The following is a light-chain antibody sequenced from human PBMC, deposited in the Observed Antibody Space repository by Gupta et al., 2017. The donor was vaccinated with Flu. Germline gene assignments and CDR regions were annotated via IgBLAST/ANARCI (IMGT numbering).Light chain of an antibody. V-gene: IGLV2-14*01. J-gene: IGLJ2*01. CDR2: DVS. CDR1: SSDVGDSKY. Sequence: QSALTQPASVSASPGQSITISCTGSSSDVGDSKYVSWFQQHPGKAPKLMIFDVSDRPSGVPNRFSGSKSGNTASLTISGLQAEDEADYYCSSYTRNRTVVFGGGTKLTVL. CDR3: SSYTRNRTVV.